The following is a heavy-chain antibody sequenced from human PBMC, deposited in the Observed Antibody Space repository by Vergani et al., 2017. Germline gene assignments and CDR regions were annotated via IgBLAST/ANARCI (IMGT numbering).Heavy chain of an antibody. CDR3: VRDVRVSRT. Sequence: EVQLVESGGGLVQPGGSLRLSCAVSGFTVSVNHMSWVRRAPGKGLEWVSSISGNNDDVYYADSVKGRFTISRDNAKNSLYLDMSSLRAEDTAVYYCVRDVRVSRTWGQGTLVAVSS. V-gene: IGHV3-21*02. CDR1: GFTVSVNH. CDR2: ISGNNDDV. J-gene: IGHJ3*01.